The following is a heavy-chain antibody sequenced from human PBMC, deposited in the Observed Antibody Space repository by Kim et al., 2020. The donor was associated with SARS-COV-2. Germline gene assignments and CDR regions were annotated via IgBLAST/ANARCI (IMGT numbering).Heavy chain of an antibody. CDR1: GFTFSSYG. V-gene: IGHV3-33*01. CDR2: IWYDGSNK. D-gene: IGHD1-26*01. J-gene: IGHJ4*02. Sequence: GRSLRLSCAASGFTFSSYGMHWVRQAPGKGLEWVAVIWYDGSNKYYADSVKGRFTISRDNSKNTLYLQMNSLRAEDTAVYYCASQGGSYGINYWGQGTLVTVSS. CDR3: ASQGGSYGINY.